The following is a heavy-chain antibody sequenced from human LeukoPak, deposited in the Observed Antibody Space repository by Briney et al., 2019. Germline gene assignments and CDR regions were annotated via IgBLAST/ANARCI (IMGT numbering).Heavy chain of an antibody. CDR1: GGSISSSN. CDR3: ARDAGYSSGWSHWYFDL. Sequence: GTPSLTCAVSGGSISSSNWWSWVRQPPGKGLEWVSYISSSSSTIYYADSVKGRFTISRDNAKNSLYLQMNSLRDEDTAVYYCARDAGYSSGWSHWYFDLWGRGTRVTVSS. CDR2: ISSSSSTI. V-gene: IGHV3-48*02. D-gene: IGHD6-19*01. J-gene: IGHJ2*01.